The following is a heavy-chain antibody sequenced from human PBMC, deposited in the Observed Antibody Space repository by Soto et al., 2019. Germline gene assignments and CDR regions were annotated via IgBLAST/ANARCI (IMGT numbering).Heavy chain of an antibody. V-gene: IGHV3-13*04. J-gene: IGHJ6*02. D-gene: IGHD5-18*01. CDR2: IGPAGDT. CDR3: ATASREYTYGPRYLMDV. CDR1: GFTFSSYD. Sequence: PGGSVRLSCAASGFTFSSYDMHWVRQATGKGLEWVSAIGPAGDTYYPGSVKGRFTISRENAKNSLYLQRNSLRTGDTAEYYCATASREYTYGPRYLMDVWSQWTTVTVSS.